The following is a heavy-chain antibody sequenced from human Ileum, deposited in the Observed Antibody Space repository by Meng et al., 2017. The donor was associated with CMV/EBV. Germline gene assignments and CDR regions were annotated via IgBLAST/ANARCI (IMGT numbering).Heavy chain of an antibody. J-gene: IGHJ4*02. CDR2: IHYSGGT. CDR3: ATRVLDTGGHYYGVFDF. D-gene: IGHD3-22*01. CDR1: GDSIKNYY. V-gene: IGHV4-4*07. Sequence: LHDSGPRLVKPSETLSLTCTVSGDSIKNYYWTWLRQPAGKGLEWLGRIHYSGGTDDNPSLKSRVTLSIDTSKNQFSLKLSSVTAADTAVYYCATRVLDTGGHYYGVFDFWGQGTLVTVSS.